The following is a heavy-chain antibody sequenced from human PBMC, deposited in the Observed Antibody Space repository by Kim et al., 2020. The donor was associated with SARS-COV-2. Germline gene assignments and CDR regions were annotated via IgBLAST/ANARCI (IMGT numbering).Heavy chain of an antibody. CDR2: ISGSATNI. D-gene: IGHD3-10*01. V-gene: IGHV3-23*01. Sequence: GGSLRLSCAASGFTFSSYAMSWVRQAPGKGLEWVSSISGSATNIYYADSVKGRFTISRDNSKNTLYLQMNSLRVEDTALYYCAKCITMIRGVRHGLDVWGQGTTVTVSS. CDR1: GFTFSSYA. CDR3: AKCITMIRGVRHGLDV. J-gene: IGHJ6*02.